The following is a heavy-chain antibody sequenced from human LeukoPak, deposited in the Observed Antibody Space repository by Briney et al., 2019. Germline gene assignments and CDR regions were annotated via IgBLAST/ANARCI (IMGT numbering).Heavy chain of an antibody. CDR1: GFTFSSYA. Sequence: GGSLRLSCAASGFTFSSYAMHWVRQAPGKGLEWVAVISYDGSIKYYADSVKRRFTIYRDNSKNTLYLQMNSLRVEDTAVYYCARDAGGNPHSNFDYWGQGNLVTVSS. J-gene: IGHJ4*02. CDR3: ARDAGGNPHSNFDY. V-gene: IGHV3-30-3*01. D-gene: IGHD2-15*01. CDR2: ISYDGSIK.